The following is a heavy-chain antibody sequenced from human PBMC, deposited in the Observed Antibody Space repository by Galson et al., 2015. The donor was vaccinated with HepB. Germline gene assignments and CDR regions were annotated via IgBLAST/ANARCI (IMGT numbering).Heavy chain of an antibody. Sequence: QSGAEVKKPGESLKISCKGSGYSFTSYWSGWVRQMPGKGLEWMGSIYPGDSETRYNPSFQGQVTISADKSISTAYPQWSSLKASDTAMYYCARQPGAAAGRGGWFDPWGQGTLVTVSS. J-gene: IGHJ5*02. CDR1: GYSFTSYW. V-gene: IGHV5-51*01. CDR3: ARQPGAAAGRGGWFDP. D-gene: IGHD6-13*01. CDR2: IYPGDSET.